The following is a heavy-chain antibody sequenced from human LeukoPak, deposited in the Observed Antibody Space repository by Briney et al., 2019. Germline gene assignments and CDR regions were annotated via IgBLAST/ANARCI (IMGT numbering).Heavy chain of an antibody. CDR3: ARSSSTSCYGCLDY. J-gene: IGHJ4*02. CDR1: GGSISSYY. Sequence: SETLSLTCIVSGGSISSYYWSWIRQPPGKGLEWIGYIYYSGSTNYNPSLKSRVTISVDTSKNQFSLKLSSVTAADTAVYYCARSSSTSCYGCLDYWGQGTLVTVSS. V-gene: IGHV4-59*01. CDR2: IYYSGST. D-gene: IGHD2-2*01.